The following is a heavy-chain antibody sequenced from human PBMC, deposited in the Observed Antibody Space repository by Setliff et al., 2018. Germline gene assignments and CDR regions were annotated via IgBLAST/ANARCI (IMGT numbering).Heavy chain of an antibody. J-gene: IGHJ4*02. CDR3: ARASVVHAIAVGY. D-gene: IGHD2-15*01. V-gene: IGHV4-61*09. Sequence: LSLTCNVSGVSIANTASYWSWIRQPAGKTLEWIGQVYVGGNTYYNPSFESRVSISVDRSNNQFSLNLTSVTAADTAVYYCARASVVHAIAVGYWGQGTLVTV. CDR2: VYVGGNT. CDR1: GVSIANTASY.